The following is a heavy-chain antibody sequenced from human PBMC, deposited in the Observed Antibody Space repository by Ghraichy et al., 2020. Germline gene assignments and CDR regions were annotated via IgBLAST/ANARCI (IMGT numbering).Heavy chain of an antibody. D-gene: IGHD6-19*01. CDR2: ISYEGSNK. Sequence: GGSLRLSCAASGFNFGTYWMTWVRQAPGKGPEWVALISYEGSNKYYAGSVKGRFTISRDNSKNTLYLQTNSLRPDDTAVYYCAKDLGYSSGWFLDHWGQGTLVTVSS. J-gene: IGHJ4*02. CDR3: AKDLGYSSGWFLDH. V-gene: IGHV3-30*18. CDR1: GFNFGTYW.